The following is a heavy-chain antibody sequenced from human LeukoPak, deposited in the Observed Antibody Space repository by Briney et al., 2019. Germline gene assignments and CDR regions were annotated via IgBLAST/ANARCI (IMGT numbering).Heavy chain of an antibody. CDR3: ASAKAGVPVSIDY. Sequence: GASVQVSCKASGYTFTGYYMHWVRQAPGQGLEWMGWINPNSGGTNYAQKFQGRVTMTRDTSISTAYMELSGLRSDDTAVYYCASAKAGVPVSIDYWGQGTLVTVSS. V-gene: IGHV1-2*02. J-gene: IGHJ4*02. D-gene: IGHD3-10*01. CDR2: INPNSGGT. CDR1: GYTFTGYY.